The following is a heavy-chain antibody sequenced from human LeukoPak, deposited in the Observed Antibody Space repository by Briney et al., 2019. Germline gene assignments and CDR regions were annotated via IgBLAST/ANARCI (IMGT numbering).Heavy chain of an antibody. J-gene: IGHJ3*02. CDR3: ARHSPAAGTSAFDI. V-gene: IGHV4-61*05. CDR2: ISYSGST. CDR1: GVPISGSTYY. D-gene: IGHD6-13*01. Sequence: PSETLSLTCTVSGVPISGSTYYWYWIRQPPGKGLEWIGYISYSGSTNYNPSLKSRVTISVDTSKNQFSLKLSSVTAADTAVYYCARHSPAAGTSAFDIWGQGTVVTVSS.